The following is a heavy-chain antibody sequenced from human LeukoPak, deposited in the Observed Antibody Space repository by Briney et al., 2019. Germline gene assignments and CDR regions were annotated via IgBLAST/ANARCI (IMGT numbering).Heavy chain of an antibody. CDR3: AKGEETGWFDP. V-gene: IGHV3-30*02. Sequence: PGGSLRLSCAASGFTFSSYGMHWVRQAPGKGLEWVAFIRYDGSNKYYADSAKGRFTISRDNSKNTLYLQMNSLRAEDTAVYYCAKGEETGWFDPWGQGTLVTVSS. CDR1: GFTFSSYG. CDR2: IRYDGSNK. J-gene: IGHJ5*02.